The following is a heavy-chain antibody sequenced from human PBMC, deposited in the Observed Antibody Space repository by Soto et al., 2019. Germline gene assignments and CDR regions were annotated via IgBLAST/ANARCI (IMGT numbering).Heavy chain of an antibody. CDR1: GYTFTSYY. V-gene: IGHV1-46*01. J-gene: IGHJ6*02. CDR2: INPSGGST. Sequence: ASVKVSCKASGYTFTSYYMHWVRQAPGQGLEWMGIINPSGGSTSYAQKFQGRVTMTRDTSTSTVYMELSSLRSEDTAVYYCARAKYDFWSGYSPYYYYGMDLWGQGTTVTVSS. D-gene: IGHD3-3*01. CDR3: ARAKYDFWSGYSPYYYYGMDL.